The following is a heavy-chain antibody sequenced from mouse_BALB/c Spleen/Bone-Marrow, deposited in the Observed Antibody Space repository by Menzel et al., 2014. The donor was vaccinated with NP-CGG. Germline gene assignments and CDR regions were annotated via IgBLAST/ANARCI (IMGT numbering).Heavy chain of an antibody. CDR2: ISSGSSTI. J-gene: IGHJ4*01. V-gene: IGHV5-17*02. CDR3: TRKGALITHYYAMDY. D-gene: IGHD2-4*01. CDR1: GFTFSSFG. Sequence: EVQLVESGGGLVQPGGSRKLSCAASGFTFSSFGRHWVRQAPEKGLEWVAYISSGSSTIYYADTVKGRFTISRDNPKNTLFLQMTSLRSEDTAMYYCTRKGALITHYYAMDYWGQGTSVTVSS.